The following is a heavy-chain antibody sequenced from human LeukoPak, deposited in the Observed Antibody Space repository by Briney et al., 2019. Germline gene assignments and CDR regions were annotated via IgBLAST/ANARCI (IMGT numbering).Heavy chain of an antibody. J-gene: IGHJ4*02. V-gene: IGHV3-23*01. CDR1: GFTFSSTT. CDR3: AREAAVAGLDY. CDR2: ITAIDGRT. D-gene: IGHD6-19*01. Sequence: GGSLRLPCVASGFTFSSTTMGWVRQAPGRGLEWVSSITAIDGRTYYADSVRGRFTISRDNSKNTLYLQMNSLRAEDTAVYYCAREAAVAGLDYWGQGTLVTVSS.